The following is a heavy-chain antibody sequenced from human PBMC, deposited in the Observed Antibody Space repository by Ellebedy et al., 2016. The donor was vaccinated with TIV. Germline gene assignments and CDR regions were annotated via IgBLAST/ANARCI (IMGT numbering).Heavy chain of an antibody. CDR2: IIPIFGTA. D-gene: IGHD3-16*01. Sequence: SVKVSXXASGGTFSSYAISWVRQAPGQGLEWMGGIIPIFGTANYAQKFQGRVTITADESTSTAYMELSSLRSEDTAVYYCARDRGGSSFSPYYFDYWGQGTLVTVSS. V-gene: IGHV1-69*13. CDR1: GGTFSSYA. J-gene: IGHJ4*02. CDR3: ARDRGGSSFSPYYFDY.